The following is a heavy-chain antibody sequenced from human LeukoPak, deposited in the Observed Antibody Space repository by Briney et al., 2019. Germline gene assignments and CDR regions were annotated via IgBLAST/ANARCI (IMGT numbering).Heavy chain of an antibody. D-gene: IGHD3-22*01. CDR3: ARGIMIVAYYMDV. J-gene: IGHJ6*03. CDR1: GGTFSSYA. V-gene: IGHV1-18*01. CDR2: ISAYNGNT. Sequence: GSSVKVSCKASGGTFSSYAISWVRQAPGQGLEWMGWISAYNGNTNYAQKLQGRVTMTTDTSTSTAYMELRSLRSDDTAVYYCARGIMIVAYYMDVWGKGTTVTVSS.